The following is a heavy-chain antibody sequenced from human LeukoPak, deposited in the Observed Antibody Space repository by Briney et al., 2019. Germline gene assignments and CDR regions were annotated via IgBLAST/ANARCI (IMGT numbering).Heavy chain of an antibody. J-gene: IGHJ4*02. D-gene: IGHD5-24*01. Sequence: PGGSLRLSCAASGFTFTSYAMAWVRQSPGKGLEWVSSISHSGANTYYAESVRGRFTISRDNSKNTLYLQMNSLRAEDTAVYYCAKDRMANPVDYWGQGTLVTVSS. CDR2: ISHSGANT. CDR3: AKDRMANPVDY. CDR1: GFTFTSYA. V-gene: IGHV3-23*01.